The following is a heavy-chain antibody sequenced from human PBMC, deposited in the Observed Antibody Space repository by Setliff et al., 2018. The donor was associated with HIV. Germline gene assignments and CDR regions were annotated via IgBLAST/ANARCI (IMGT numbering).Heavy chain of an antibody. CDR1: GDSISTDY. D-gene: IGHD3-22*01. J-gene: IGHJ4*02. CDR2: IYNSAST. CDR3: ARGLSFYDPGGFDY. V-gene: IGHV4-4*09. Sequence: SETLSLTCTVSGDSISTDYWTWIRQPPGKGLEWIGYIYNSASTSYNPSLKSRVTISVDTSKNQFSLKLSSVTAADTAAYYCARGLSFYDPGGFDYWGQGTLVTVSS.